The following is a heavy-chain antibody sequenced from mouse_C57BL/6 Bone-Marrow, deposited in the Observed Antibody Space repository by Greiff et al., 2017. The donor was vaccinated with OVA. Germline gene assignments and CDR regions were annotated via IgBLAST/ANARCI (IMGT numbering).Heavy chain of an antibody. CDR2: IYPRDGST. V-gene: IGHV1-85*01. CDR1: GYTFTSYD. Sequence: ESGPELVKPGASVKLSCKASGYTFTSYDINWVKQRPGQGLEWIGWIYPRDGSTKYNEKFKGKATLTVDTSSSTAYMELHSLTSEDSAVYFCAIYEIFDYWGQGTTLTVAS. J-gene: IGHJ2*01. CDR3: AIYEIFDY. D-gene: IGHD1-1*01.